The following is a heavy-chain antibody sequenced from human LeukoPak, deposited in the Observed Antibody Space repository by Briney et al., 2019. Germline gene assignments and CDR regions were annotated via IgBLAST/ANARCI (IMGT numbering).Heavy chain of an antibody. D-gene: IGHD5-18*01. J-gene: IGHJ2*01. CDR2: INHSGST. Sequence: SETLSLTCAVYGGSFSGYYWSWIRQPPGKGLEWIGEINHSGSTNYNPSLKSRVTISVDTSKNQFSLKLSSVTAADTAVYYCARGKARGYSYGHWYFDLWGRGTLVTVSS. V-gene: IGHV4-34*01. CDR1: GGSFSGYY. CDR3: ARGKARGYSYGHWYFDL.